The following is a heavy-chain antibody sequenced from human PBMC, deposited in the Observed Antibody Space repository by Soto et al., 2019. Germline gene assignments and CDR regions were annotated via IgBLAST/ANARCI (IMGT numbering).Heavy chain of an antibody. CDR3: AKDRGSSLYVWSDP. CDR1: GFSISSYN. V-gene: IGHV3-23*01. Sequence: GGSLTLTCAASGFSISSYNMSWVRQPPGKGLEWVTVISDGGGSTFYADSVKGRFTISRDNSKNTLYLQMNGLRADDTAVYYCAKDRGSSLYVWSDPWGQGTLVTDSS. D-gene: IGHD6-13*01. J-gene: IGHJ5*02. CDR2: ISDGGGST.